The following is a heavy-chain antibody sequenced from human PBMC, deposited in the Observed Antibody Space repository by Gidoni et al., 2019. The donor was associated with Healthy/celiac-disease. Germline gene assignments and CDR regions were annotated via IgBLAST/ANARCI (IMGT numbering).Heavy chain of an antibody. CDR1: GFSLSTSGMC. CDR3: ARQIAAAGYNWFDP. Sequence: QVTLRESGPALVKPTQTLTLTCTFSGFSLSTSGMCVSWIRQPPGKALEWLALIDWDDDKYYSTSLKTRLTISKDTSKNQVVLTMTNMDPVDTATYYCARQIAAAGYNWFDPWGQGTLVTVSS. CDR2: IDWDDDK. D-gene: IGHD6-13*01. J-gene: IGHJ5*02. V-gene: IGHV2-70*01.